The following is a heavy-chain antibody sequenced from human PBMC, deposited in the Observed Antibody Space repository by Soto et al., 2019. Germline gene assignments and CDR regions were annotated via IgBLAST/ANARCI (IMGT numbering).Heavy chain of an antibody. CDR1: GFTFSSYA. V-gene: IGHV3-23*01. CDR2: ISGSGGST. D-gene: IGHD6-6*01. J-gene: IGHJ6*02. CDR3: AKKGSSSFAYDYGMDV. Sequence: EVQLLESGGGLVQPGGSLRLSCAASGFTFSSYAMSWVRQAPGKGLAWVSAISGSGGSTYYADSVKGRFTISRDNSKNTLYLQMNSLRSEDTAVYYCAKKGSSSFAYDYGMDVWGQGTTVTVSS.